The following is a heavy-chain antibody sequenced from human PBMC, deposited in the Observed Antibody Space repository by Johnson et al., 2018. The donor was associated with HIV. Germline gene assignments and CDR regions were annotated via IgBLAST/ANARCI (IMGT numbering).Heavy chain of an antibody. CDR2: ISYDGSNK. J-gene: IGHJ3*02. Sequence: QVQLVESGGGLVQPGRSLRLSCAASGFTFSSYAMHWVRQAPGKGLEWVAVISYDGSNKYYTDSVKGRFTISRDNSKNTLYLQMNSLGAEDTAVYYCARSMTTVTVAFDIWGQGTMVTVSS. V-gene: IGHV3-30*14. D-gene: IGHD4-17*01. CDR1: GFTFSSYA. CDR3: ARSMTTVTVAFDI.